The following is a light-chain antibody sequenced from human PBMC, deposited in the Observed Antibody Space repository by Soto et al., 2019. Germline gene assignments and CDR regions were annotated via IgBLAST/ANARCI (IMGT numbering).Light chain of an antibody. V-gene: IGKV1-39*01. J-gene: IGKJ3*01. Sequence: DIQMTQSPSSLSASVGDRVTITCRASQSISSYLNWYQQKPGKAPKLLIYAASSLQSGVPSRFSGSGSGTDFTLTISSLQPEDFATYYCQQSYGTPFTFCPGTKVDIK. CDR1: QSISSY. CDR3: QQSYGTPFT. CDR2: AAS.